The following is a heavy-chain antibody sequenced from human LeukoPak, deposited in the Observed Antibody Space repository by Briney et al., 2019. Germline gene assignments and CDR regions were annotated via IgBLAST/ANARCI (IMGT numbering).Heavy chain of an antibody. CDR3: ARDFCSGGSCYRWFDP. V-gene: IGHV1-69*04. D-gene: IGHD2-15*01. CDR1: GGTFTSYA. J-gene: IGHJ5*02. CDR2: IIPILGIA. Sequence: GASVNLSCTASGGTFTSYAISWVRLAPGPGHEWKGRIIPILGIANYAQKFQGRVTITADKSTSTAYMELSSLRSEDTAVYYCARDFCSGGSCYRWFDPWGQGTLVTVSS.